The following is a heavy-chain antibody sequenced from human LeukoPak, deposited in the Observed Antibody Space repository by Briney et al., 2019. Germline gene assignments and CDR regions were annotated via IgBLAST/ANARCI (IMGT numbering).Heavy chain of an antibody. CDR1: GFTFSSYA. V-gene: IGHV3-23*01. Sequence: GGSLRLSCAASGFTFSSYAMSWVRQAPGKGLEWVSAISGSGGSTYYADSMKGRFTISRDNSKNTLYLQMNSLRAEDTAVYYCAKDQQYDFWSGYSPYYYYYMDVWGKGTTVTVSS. J-gene: IGHJ6*03. CDR3: AKDQQYDFWSGYSPYYYYYMDV. D-gene: IGHD3-3*01. CDR2: ISGSGGST.